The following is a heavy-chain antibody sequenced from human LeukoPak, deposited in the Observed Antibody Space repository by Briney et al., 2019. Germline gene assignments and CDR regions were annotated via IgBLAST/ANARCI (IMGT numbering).Heavy chain of an antibody. Sequence: SETLSLTCTVSGGSISSYYWSWIRQPPGKGLEWIGDIYYSGSTNYNPSLKSRVTISLDTSKNQFSLKLSSVTAADTAVYYCARDLGYSYGYSYFDYWGQGTLVTVSS. CDR2: IYYSGST. V-gene: IGHV4-59*01. J-gene: IGHJ4*02. CDR1: GGSISSYY. CDR3: ARDLGYSYGYSYFDY. D-gene: IGHD5-18*01.